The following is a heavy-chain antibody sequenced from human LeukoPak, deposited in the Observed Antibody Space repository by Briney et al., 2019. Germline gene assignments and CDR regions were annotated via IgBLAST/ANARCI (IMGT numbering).Heavy chain of an antibody. CDR3: AKSGGYYYGSGSSDY. J-gene: IGHJ4*02. D-gene: IGHD3-10*01. V-gene: IGHV3-30-3*02. Sequence: GGSLRLSCAASGFTFSSYAMHWVRQAPGKGLEWVAVISYDGSNKYYADSVKGRFTISRDNSKNTLYLQMNSLRAEDTAVYYCAKSGGYYYGSGSSDYWGQGTLVTVSS. CDR1: GFTFSSYA. CDR2: ISYDGSNK.